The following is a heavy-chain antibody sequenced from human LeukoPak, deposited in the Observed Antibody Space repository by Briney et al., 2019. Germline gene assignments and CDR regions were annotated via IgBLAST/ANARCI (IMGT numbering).Heavy chain of an antibody. CDR3: ARERWDGYYNRGGPVDV. CDR2: IYYSGST. CDR1: GGSISSGDYY. V-gene: IGHV4-30-4*01. J-gene: IGHJ6*02. D-gene: IGHD3-9*01. Sequence: SQTLSLTCTVSGGSISSGDYYWSWIRQPPGKGLEWIGYIYYSGSTYYNPSLKSRVTISVDTSKNQFSLKLSSVTAADTGVYYCARERWDGYYNRGGPVDVWGQGTTVTVSS.